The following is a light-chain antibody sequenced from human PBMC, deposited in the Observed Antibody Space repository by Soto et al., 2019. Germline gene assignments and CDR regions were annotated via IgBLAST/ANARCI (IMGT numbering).Light chain of an antibody. V-gene: IGKV1-39*01. CDR2: AAS. CDR3: QQSRRTPPGT. J-gene: IGKJ2*02. CDR1: QYIGTH. Sequence: DIQMTQSPSSLSASVGDRVTITCRASQYIGTHLNWYQKKPGSPPKLLIHAASSLYSGVPSRFSGRGSGTDFTLTITSLQREDIATYYCQQSRRTPPGTFGQGTKVEIK.